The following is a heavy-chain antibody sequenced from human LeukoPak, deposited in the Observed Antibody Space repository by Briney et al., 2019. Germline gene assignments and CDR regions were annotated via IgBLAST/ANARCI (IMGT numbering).Heavy chain of an antibody. CDR3: ARRLTQYDCFDP. CDR2: TYYRSTWYN. CDR1: GDSVSSNSVT. V-gene: IGHV6-1*01. J-gene: IGHJ5*02. D-gene: IGHD2-2*01. Sequence: SQTLSLTCAVSGDSVSSNSVTWDWIRQSPSRGLEWLGRTYYRSTWYNDYAVSVRGRITVNPDTSKNQFSLHLNSVTPEDTAVYYCARRLTQYDCFDPWGQGILVTVSS.